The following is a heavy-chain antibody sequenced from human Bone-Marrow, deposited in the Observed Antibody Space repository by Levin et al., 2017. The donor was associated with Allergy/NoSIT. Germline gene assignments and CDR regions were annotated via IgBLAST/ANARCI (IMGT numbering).Heavy chain of an antibody. V-gene: IGHV3-30*03. D-gene: IGHD2-15*01. Sequence: LSLTCAASGFTFSSYGMHWVRQAPGKGLEWVAVISYDGSNKYYADSVKGRFTISRDNSKNTLYLQMNSLRAEDTAVYYCCVQGELGYCSGGSCYRRYYFDYWGQGTLVTVSS. J-gene: IGHJ4*02. CDR1: GFTFSSYG. CDR2: ISYDGSNK. CDR3: CVQGELGYCSGGSCYRRYYFDY.